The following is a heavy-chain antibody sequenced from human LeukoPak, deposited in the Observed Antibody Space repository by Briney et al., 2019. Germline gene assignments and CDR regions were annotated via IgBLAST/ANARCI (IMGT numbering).Heavy chain of an antibody. Sequence: GGSLRLSCAASGFTFSSYSMNWVRQAPGKGLEWVSYISSSSTIYYADSVKGRFTISRDNAKNSLYLQMNSLRDEDTAVYYCARKLAGYSSGRGWFDPWGQGTLVTVSS. CDR3: ARKLAGYSSGRGWFDP. J-gene: IGHJ5*02. D-gene: IGHD6-19*01. CDR2: ISSSSTI. V-gene: IGHV3-48*02. CDR1: GFTFSSYS.